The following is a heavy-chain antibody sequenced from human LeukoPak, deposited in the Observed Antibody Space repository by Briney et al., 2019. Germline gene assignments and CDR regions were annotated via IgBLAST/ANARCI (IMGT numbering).Heavy chain of an antibody. CDR1: GDSVSSTSVA. V-gene: IGHV6-1*01. CDR3: AKGLRLENWFDP. Sequence: SQTLSLTCAISGDSVSSTSVAWNWIRQSPSRGLGWLGRTYFRARWYKEYAESVRSRVSINPDTSKNHFSLQLNSVTPEDTAVYYCAKGLRLENWFDPWGQGTLVTVSS. J-gene: IGHJ5*02. CDR2: TYFRARWYK. D-gene: IGHD5-12*01.